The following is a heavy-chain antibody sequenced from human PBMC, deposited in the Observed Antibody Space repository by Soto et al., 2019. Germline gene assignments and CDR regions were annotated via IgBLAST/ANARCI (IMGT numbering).Heavy chain of an antibody. D-gene: IGHD6-6*01. CDR1: GFTFSNAW. CDR2: IKSKTDCGTT. Sequence: EVQLVESGGGLVKPGGSLRLSCAASGFTFSNAWMSWVRQAPGKGLEWVGRIKSKTDCGTTDYAAPVKGRFTIARDDSKHTMYLQMNSLKTEDTAVYYCTPARGSSGVSHYWGQGTLVTVSS. J-gene: IGHJ4*02. V-gene: IGHV3-15*01. CDR3: TPARGSSGVSHY.